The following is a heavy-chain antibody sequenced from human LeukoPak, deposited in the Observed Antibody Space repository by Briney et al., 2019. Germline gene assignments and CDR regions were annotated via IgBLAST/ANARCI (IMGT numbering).Heavy chain of an antibody. CDR3: ASVRDGYNWGAFDY. CDR2: IYYSGST. V-gene: IGHV4-59*01. CDR1: GGSISGYY. Sequence: SETLSLTCTVSGGSISGYYWSWIRQPAGKGLEWIGYIYYSGSTNYNPSLKSRVTISVDTSKNQFSLKLSSVTAADTAVYYCASVRDGYNWGAFDYWGQGTLVTVSS. D-gene: IGHD5-24*01. J-gene: IGHJ4*02.